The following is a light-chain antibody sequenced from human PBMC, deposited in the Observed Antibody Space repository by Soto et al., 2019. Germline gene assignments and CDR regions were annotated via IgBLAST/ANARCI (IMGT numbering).Light chain of an antibody. J-gene: IGKJ2*01. V-gene: IGKV1-39*01. CDR2: AAS. CDR3: QQSSTTLYT. Sequence: DIQMTQSPSSLSASVGDRVTITCRASQSISINLSWYQHKPGKAPQLLIYAASSLQSGVPSRFSGGGSGTDFTLTISSLQPEDFAFYYCQQSSTTLYTFGQGTNLEIK. CDR1: QSISIN.